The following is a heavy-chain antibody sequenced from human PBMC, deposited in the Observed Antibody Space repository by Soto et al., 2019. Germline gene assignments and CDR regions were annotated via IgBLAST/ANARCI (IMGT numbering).Heavy chain of an antibody. J-gene: IGHJ4*02. CDR1: GYTFTSYY. CDR3: ARGQLNYYDSSGYGGPDY. Sequence: ASVKVSCKASGYTFTSYYMHWVRQAPGQGLEWMGIINPSGGSTSYAQKLQGRVTMTRDTSTSTVYMELSSLRSEDTAVYYCARGQLNYYDSSGYGGPDYWGQGTLVTVSS. D-gene: IGHD3-22*01. CDR2: INPSGGST. V-gene: IGHV1-46*01.